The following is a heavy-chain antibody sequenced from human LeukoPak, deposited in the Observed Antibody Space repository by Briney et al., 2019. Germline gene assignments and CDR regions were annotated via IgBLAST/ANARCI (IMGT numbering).Heavy chain of an antibody. Sequence: GASVKVSCKASGYTFSSYYMHWVRQAPGQGLEWMGIINPSGDNRSYAQKFQGRVTMTRGMSTSTVYMEVSSLRSEDTAVYYCAGAVTNLGVAIPAHWGQGTLVTVSS. CDR2: INPSGDNR. J-gene: IGHJ4*02. CDR1: GYTFSSYY. CDR3: AGAVTNLGVAIPAH. V-gene: IGHV1-46*01. D-gene: IGHD3-3*01.